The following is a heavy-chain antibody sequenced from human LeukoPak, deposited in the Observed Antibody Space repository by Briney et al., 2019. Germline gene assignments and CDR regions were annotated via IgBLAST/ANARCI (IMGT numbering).Heavy chain of an antibody. Sequence: PGGSLRLSCAASGFTFSNYAMNWVRQAPGKGLEWVSAISGSGAATFNADSVKGRFTISRDNSKNTLYLQMNSLRAEDTAVYYCAKDKGAVTGTFDYWGQGTLVTVSS. CDR3: AKDKGAVTGTFDY. CDR2: ISGSGAAT. J-gene: IGHJ4*02. V-gene: IGHV3-23*01. D-gene: IGHD1-14*01. CDR1: GFTFSNYA.